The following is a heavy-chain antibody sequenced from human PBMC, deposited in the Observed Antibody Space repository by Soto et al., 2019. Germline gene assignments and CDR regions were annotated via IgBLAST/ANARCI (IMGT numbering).Heavy chain of an antibody. J-gene: IGHJ5*02. CDR1: GGSISSGGYC. CDR3: AREEGGGYDHRWFDP. V-gene: IGHV4-31*03. D-gene: IGHD5-12*01. Sequence: QVQLQESGPGLVKPSQTLSLTCTVSGGSISSGGYCWSWIRQHPGKGLEWIGYIYYSGSTYYNPSLTTRFTISLATSNNPFSLKLSSVTAADTAVYYCAREEGGGYDHRWFDPWGQGTLVTVSS. CDR2: IYYSGST.